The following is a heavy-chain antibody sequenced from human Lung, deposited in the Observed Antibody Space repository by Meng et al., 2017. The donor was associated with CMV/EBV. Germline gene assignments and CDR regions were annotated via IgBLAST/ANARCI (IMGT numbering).Heavy chain of an antibody. CDR3: ASHYDSIGYSSSVFGHHVDL. Sequence: YYWSWIRQHPGMGLEWVASLDYGGNTYYIPSLRGRVTTSFDTSKNQFSLKLSSVTAADSAVYYCASHYDSIGYSSSVFGHHVDLWGQGTLVTVSS. J-gene: IGHJ5*02. CDR2: LDYGGNT. D-gene: IGHD3-22*01. CDR1: YY. V-gene: IGHV4-31*02.